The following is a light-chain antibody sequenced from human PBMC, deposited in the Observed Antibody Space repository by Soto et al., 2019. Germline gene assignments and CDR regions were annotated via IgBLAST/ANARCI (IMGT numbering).Light chain of an antibody. CDR1: QSISSY. CDR2: AAS. Sequence: DIQMTQSPSSLSASVGDRVTITCRASQSISSYLNWYQQKPGKAPKLLIYAASSLQSGVPSRFSGSESGTDFTLTISSLQPEAFATYYCQQSYSTPESFGQGTKLEIK. J-gene: IGKJ2*01. CDR3: QQSYSTPES. V-gene: IGKV1-39*01.